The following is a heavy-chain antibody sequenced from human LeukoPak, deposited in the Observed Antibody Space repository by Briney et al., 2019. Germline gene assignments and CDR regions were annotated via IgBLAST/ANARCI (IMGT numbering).Heavy chain of an antibody. CDR2: ISYDGSNK. V-gene: IGHV3-30-3*01. CDR3: ARDLGSGSYWDY. CDR1: GFTFSSYA. Sequence: GGSLRLSCAASGFTFSSYAMHWVRQAPGKGLEWVAVISYDGSNKYYADSVKGRFTISRDNSKNTLYLQMSSLRSEDTAVYYCARDLGSGSYWDYWGQGTLVTVSS. J-gene: IGHJ4*02. D-gene: IGHD3-10*01.